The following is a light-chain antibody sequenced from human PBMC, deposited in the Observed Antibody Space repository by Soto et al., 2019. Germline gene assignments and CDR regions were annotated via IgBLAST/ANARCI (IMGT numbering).Light chain of an antibody. V-gene: IGKV3-20*01. CDR1: QGVNSDY. CDR3: QRYGGSPLYT. J-gene: IGKJ2*01. Sequence: EIVLTQSPGTLSLSPGERATFSCRASQGVNSDYLAWYQQRPGLAPRLLIFGTSNRATGIPDRFSGSGSGTDLTLTISRLEPEDFAVYYCQRYGGSPLYTFGQGTKLEIK. CDR2: GTS.